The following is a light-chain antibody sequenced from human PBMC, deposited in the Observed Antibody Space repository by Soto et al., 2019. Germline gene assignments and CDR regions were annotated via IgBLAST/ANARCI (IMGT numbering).Light chain of an antibody. CDR2: AAS. Sequence: AIQMTQSPSSLSASVGDRVTITCRASQGIRNDLGWYQQKPGTAPKLLIYAASNLQSGVPSRFSASGSGTDFSLTIGTLQPEDFETYYCLQDYRYPRTFGQGTKLEMK. CDR1: QGIRND. CDR3: LQDYRYPRT. J-gene: IGKJ2*01. V-gene: IGKV1-6*01.